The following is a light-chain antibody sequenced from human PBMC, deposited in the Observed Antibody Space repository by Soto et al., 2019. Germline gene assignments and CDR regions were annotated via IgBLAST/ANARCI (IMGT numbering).Light chain of an antibody. CDR3: QQYLNSPRT. Sequence: VLTQSPGTLSLSPGEGATLSCRASQRVASDLAWYLQKPGQPPRLIIYDASIRATGIPDRISGSGSEREFTLTISRLEPEDAAVYYCQQYLNSPRTFGQGTKLEIK. J-gene: IGKJ1*01. CDR1: QRVASD. V-gene: IGKV3-20*01. CDR2: DAS.